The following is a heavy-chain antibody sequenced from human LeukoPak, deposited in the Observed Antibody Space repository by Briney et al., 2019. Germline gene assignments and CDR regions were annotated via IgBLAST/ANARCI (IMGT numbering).Heavy chain of an antibody. J-gene: IGHJ4*02. CDR1: GGTFSSYA. CDR3: ARERVGATTTLDY. V-gene: IGHV1-69*04. Sequence: GASVKVSCKASGGTFSSYAISWVRQAPGQGLEWMGRIIPILGIANYAQKFQGRVTITADKSTSTAYMELSSLRSGDTAVYYCARERVGATTTLDYWGQGTLVTVSS. D-gene: IGHD1-26*01. CDR2: IIPILGIA.